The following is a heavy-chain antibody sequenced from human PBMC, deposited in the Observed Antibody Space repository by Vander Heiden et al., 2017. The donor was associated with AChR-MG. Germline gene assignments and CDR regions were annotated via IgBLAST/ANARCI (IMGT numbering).Heavy chain of an antibody. CDR2: ISYSGSTI. CDR1: GFTFSDYY. V-gene: IGHV3-11*01. Sequence: QVQLVESGGGLVKPGGSLRLSRAASGFTFSDYYMSWIRQAPGKGLEWVSYISYSGSTIYYADSVKGRFTVSRDNAQNSLFLQMNSLRAEDTAVYYCARDHSWSIHYYYYGLDVWGQGTTVTVSS. CDR3: ARDHSWSIHYYYYGLDV. D-gene: IGHD1-26*01. J-gene: IGHJ6*02.